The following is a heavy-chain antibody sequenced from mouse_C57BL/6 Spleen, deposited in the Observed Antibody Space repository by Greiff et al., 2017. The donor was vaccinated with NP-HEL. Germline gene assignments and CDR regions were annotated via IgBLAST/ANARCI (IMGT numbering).Heavy chain of an antibody. CDR3: ARDQGADYFDY. V-gene: IGHV3-6*01. J-gene: IGHJ2*01. Sequence: VQLKESGPGLVKPSQSLSLTCSVTGYSITSGYYWNWIRQFPGNKLEWMGYISYDGSNNYNPSLKNRISITRDTSKNQFFLKLNSVTTEDTATYDCARDQGADYFDYWGQGTTLTVSS. CDR2: ISYDGSN. CDR1: GYSITSGYY. D-gene: IGHD3-2*02.